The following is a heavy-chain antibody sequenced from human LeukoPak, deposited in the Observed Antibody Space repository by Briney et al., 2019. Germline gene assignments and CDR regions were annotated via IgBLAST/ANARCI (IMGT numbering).Heavy chain of an antibody. D-gene: IGHD5-18*01. CDR1: GGSISSGGYS. V-gene: IGHV4-30-2*01. J-gene: IGHJ5*02. Sequence: SQTLSLTCAVSGGSISSGGYSWSWIRQPPGKGLEWIGYIYHSGSTYYNPSLKSRVTISVDRSKNQFSLKLSSVTAADTAVYYCARGVGYSYGYSWFDPWGQGTLVTVSS. CDR3: ARGVGYSYGYSWFDP. CDR2: IYHSGST.